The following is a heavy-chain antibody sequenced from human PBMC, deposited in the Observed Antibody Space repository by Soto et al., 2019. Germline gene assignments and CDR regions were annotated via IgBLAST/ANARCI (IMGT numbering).Heavy chain of an antibody. V-gene: IGHV3-33*01. D-gene: IGHD3-16*01. Sequence: PGGSLRLSCAASGFTFSSYDMHWVRHAPGRGLEIVAVIWYDGSNKYYADSAKGRFTISRDNSKNTLYLKMNRLREESTAVYYCGTWGEIKDSYDYSKDLWGQGTTVT. CDR2: IWYDGSNK. CDR3: GTWGEIKDSYDYSKDL. CDR1: GFTFSSYD. J-gene: IGHJ6*02.